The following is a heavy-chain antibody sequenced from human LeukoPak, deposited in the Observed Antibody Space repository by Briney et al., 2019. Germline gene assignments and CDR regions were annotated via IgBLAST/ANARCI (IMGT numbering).Heavy chain of an antibody. CDR3: ARRGYYYDSSGYYPLYYYYYMDV. Sequence: SETLSLTCAVYGGSFSGYYWSWIRQPPGKGLEWIGEINHSGSTNYNPSLKSRVTISVDTSKNQFSLKLSSVTAADTAVYYCARRGYYYDSSGYYPLYYYYYMDVWGKGTTVTVSS. CDR1: GGSFSGYY. D-gene: IGHD3-22*01. J-gene: IGHJ6*03. CDR2: INHSGST. V-gene: IGHV4-34*01.